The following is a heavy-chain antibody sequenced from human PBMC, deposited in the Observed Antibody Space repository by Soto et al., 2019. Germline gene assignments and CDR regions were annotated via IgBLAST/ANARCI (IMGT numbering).Heavy chain of an antibody. Sequence: PGGSLRLSCAASGFTFDDYTMHWVRQAPGKGLEWVSLISWDGGSTYYADSVKGRFTISRDNSKNSLYLQMNSLRTEDTALYYCARSTGYSYALSYYFDYWGQGTLVTVSS. CDR3: ARSTGYSYALSYYFDY. CDR2: ISWDGGST. J-gene: IGHJ4*02. D-gene: IGHD5-18*01. CDR1: GFTFDDYT. V-gene: IGHV3-43*01.